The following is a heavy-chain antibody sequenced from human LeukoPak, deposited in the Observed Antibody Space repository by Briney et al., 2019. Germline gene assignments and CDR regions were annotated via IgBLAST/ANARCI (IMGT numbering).Heavy chain of an antibody. V-gene: IGHV3-23*01. Sequence: GGSLRLSCAASGFTFISYAMSWVRQAPGKGLEWVSAINGSGGSTYYAHSVKGRFTISRDNFKNTLYLQMNSLKAEDTAVYYCAKDPGYSYGFYNWFDPWGQVTLVTVSS. J-gene: IGHJ5*02. CDR1: GFTFISYA. CDR2: INGSGGST. CDR3: AKDPGYSYGFYNWFDP. D-gene: IGHD5-18*01.